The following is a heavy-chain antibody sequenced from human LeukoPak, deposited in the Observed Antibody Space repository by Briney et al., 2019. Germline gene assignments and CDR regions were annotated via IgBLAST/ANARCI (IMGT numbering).Heavy chain of an antibody. J-gene: IGHJ6*02. V-gene: IGHV3-7*03. CDR1: GFTFSSYW. CDR3: ARGGGLDV. CDR2: INHNGNVN. D-gene: IGHD3-16*01. Sequence: VQPGGSLRLSCAASGFTFSSYWMNWARQAPGKGLEWVASINHNGNVNYYVDSVKGRFTISRDNAKSSLYLQMSNLRAEDTAVYFCARGGGLDVWGQGATVTVSS.